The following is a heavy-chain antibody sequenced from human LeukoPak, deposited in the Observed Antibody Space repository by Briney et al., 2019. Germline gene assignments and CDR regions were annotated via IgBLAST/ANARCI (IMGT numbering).Heavy chain of an antibody. J-gene: IGHJ4*02. CDR1: GFTFSNDC. Sequence: PGGSLRLSCAASGFTFSNDCMSWVRQAPGKGLEWVGRIKRKSDGGTTEYAAPVKGRFSISRDDSKNMLYLEVNSLRTEDTAVYFCSTYSSSWYVFDYWGQGTLVTVSS. V-gene: IGHV3-15*01. CDR2: IKRKSDGGTT. CDR3: STYSSSWYVFDY. D-gene: IGHD6-13*01.